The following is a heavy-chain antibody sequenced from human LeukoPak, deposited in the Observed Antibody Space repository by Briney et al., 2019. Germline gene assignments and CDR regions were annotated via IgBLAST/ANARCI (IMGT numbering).Heavy chain of an antibody. D-gene: IGHD6-6*01. V-gene: IGHV1-2*02. CDR1: GYTFTGYY. CDR2: INPNSGGA. Sequence: ASVKVSCKASGYTFTGYYMHWVRQAPGQGLEWMGWINPNSGGANYAQKFQGRVTMTRDTSISTAYMELSRLRSDDTAVYYCASGPPIAARPSYYFDYWGQGTLVTVSS. J-gene: IGHJ4*02. CDR3: ASGPPIAARPSYYFDY.